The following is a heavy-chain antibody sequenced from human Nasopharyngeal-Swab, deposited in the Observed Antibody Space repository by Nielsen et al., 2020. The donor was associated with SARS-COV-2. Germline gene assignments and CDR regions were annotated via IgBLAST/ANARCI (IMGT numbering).Heavy chain of an antibody. CDR2: IYYSGST. CDR1: GGSISSGGYY. V-gene: IGHV4-31*03. Sequence: SETLSLTCTVSGGSISSGGYYWSWIRQHPGKGLEWIGYIYYSGSTYYNPSLKSRVTISVDTSKNQFSLKLSSVTAADTAVYYCARDRYSNLNWFDPWGREPWSPSPQ. CDR3: ARDRYSNLNWFDP. J-gene: IGHJ5*02. D-gene: IGHD4-11*01.